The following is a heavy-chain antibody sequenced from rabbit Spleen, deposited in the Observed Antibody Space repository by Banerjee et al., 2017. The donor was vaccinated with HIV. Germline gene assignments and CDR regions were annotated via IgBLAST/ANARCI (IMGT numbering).Heavy chain of an antibody. CDR1: GVSFSSRYY. V-gene: IGHV1S40*01. CDR3: TRDAGSYAYIDGYFDL. CDR2: IYAGSSGST. Sequence: QSLEESGGDLVKPGASLTLTCIASGVSFSSRYYMCWVRQAPGKGLECIACIYAGSSGSTYYASWAKGRFTISKTSSTTVTLQMTSLTAADTATYFCTRDAGSYAYIDGYFDLWGEGTLVTVS. J-gene: IGHJ4*01. D-gene: IGHD6-1*01.